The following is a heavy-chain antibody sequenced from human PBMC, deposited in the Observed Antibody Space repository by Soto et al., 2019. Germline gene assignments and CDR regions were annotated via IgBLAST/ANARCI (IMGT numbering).Heavy chain of an antibody. CDR1: GFTFSTYS. CDR2: MTATGGTT. J-gene: IGHJ3*02. CDR3: AKCMQAFWNYDAHHI. V-gene: IGHV3-23*01. Sequence: HPGGSLRLSCAASGFTFSTYSMTWVRQAPGKGLEWVAHMTATGGTTYYADSVKGRFTISRDASRNILYLQMNSLRVEDTALYYCAKCMQAFWNYDAHHIWGQGTLVTVSS. D-gene: IGHD2-8*01.